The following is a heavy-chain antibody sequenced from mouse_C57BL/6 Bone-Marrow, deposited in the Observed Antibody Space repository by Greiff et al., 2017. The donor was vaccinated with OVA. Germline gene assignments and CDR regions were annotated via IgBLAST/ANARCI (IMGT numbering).Heavy chain of an antibody. CDR3: ARGEVWLRRDWYFDV. CDR2: ISSGSSTI. J-gene: IGHJ1*03. V-gene: IGHV5-17*01. D-gene: IGHD2-2*01. Sequence: EVKLVESGGGLVKPGGSLKLSCAASGFTFSDYGMHWVRQAPEKGLEWVAYISSGSSTIYYADTVKGRFTISRDNAKNTLFLQITSLRSEDTARYYCARGEVWLRRDWYFDVWGTGTTVTVSS. CDR1: GFTFSDYG.